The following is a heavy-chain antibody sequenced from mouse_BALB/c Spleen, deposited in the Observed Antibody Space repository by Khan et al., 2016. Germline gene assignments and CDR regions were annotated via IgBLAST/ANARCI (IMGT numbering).Heavy chain of an antibody. CDR2: INTYTGEP. Sequence: QFQLVQSGPELKKPGETVKISCKASGYTFTNYGMNWVKQAPGKGLKWMGWINTYTGEPTYADDFKGRFAFSLETSASTAYLQINNLKNEDMATYFCARKGYGGAMDYWGQGTSVTVSS. D-gene: IGHD2-10*02. J-gene: IGHJ4*01. V-gene: IGHV9-1*02. CDR3: ARKGYGGAMDY. CDR1: GYTFTNYG.